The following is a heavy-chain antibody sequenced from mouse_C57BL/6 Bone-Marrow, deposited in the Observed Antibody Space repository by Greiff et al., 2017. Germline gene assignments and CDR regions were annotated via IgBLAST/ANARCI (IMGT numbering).Heavy chain of an antibody. V-gene: IGHV5-15*04. CDR2: ISNLAYSI. Sequence: DVMLVESGGGLVQPGGSLKLSCAASGFTFSDYGMAWVRQAPRKGPEWVAFISNLAYSIYYADTVTGRFTISRENAKNTLYLEMSSLRSEDTAMYYCARRDYSNPFAYWGQGTLVTVSA. CDR3: ARRDYSNPFAY. J-gene: IGHJ3*01. D-gene: IGHD2-5*01. CDR1: GFTFSDYG.